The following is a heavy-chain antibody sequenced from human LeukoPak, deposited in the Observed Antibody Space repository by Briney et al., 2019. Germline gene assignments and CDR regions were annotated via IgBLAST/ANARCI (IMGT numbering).Heavy chain of an antibody. CDR2: IYYSGST. D-gene: IGHD3-10*01. CDR1: GGSISSSSYY. Sequence: SETLSLTCTVSGGSISSSSYYWGWIRQPPGKGLEWIGSIYYSGSTYYNPSLKSRVTISVDTSKNQFSLKLSSVTAADTAVYYCARHRWFGEILALDWFDPWGQGTLVTVSS. V-gene: IGHV4-39*01. CDR3: ARHRWFGEILALDWFDP. J-gene: IGHJ5*02.